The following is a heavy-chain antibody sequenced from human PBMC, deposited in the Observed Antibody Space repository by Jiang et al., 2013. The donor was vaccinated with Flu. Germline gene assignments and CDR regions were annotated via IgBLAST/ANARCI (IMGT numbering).Heavy chain of an antibody. V-gene: IGHV4-59*08. CDR2: IYNSGST. Sequence: PGLVKPSETLSLTCTVSGGSISSSYWSWIRQPPGKGLEWIGYIYNSGSTNYNPSLKSRVTISGDTAKNQFSLKLSSVTAADTAVYYCARRRGGSSSWFAFFDYWGRGTLVTVSS. D-gene: IGHD6-13*01. CDR3: ARRRGGSSSWFAFFDY. CDR1: GGSISSSY. J-gene: IGHJ4*02.